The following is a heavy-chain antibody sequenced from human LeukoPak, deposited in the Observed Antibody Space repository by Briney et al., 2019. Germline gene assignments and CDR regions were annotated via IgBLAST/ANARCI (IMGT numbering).Heavy chain of an antibody. CDR1: GFTFSSHW. J-gene: IGHJ4*02. CDR3: ARGAAYAYYFDF. V-gene: IGHV3-74*01. CDR2: IKSDRNSA. D-gene: IGHD2-15*01. Sequence: AGGSLRLSCAASGFTFSSHWMHWVRQAPGKGLVWVSRIKSDRNSANYADFVEGRFTISRDNAKNTVYLQINSLRAEDTAVYYCARGAAYAYYFDFWGQGTLVTVSS.